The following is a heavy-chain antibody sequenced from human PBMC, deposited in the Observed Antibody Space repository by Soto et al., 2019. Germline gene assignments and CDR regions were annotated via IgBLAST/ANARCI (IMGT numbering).Heavy chain of an antibody. CDR1: GGSISGYY. CDR2: IYYTGDT. V-gene: IGHV4-59*08. CDR3: ASDYGSGSRYYFDY. Sequence: SETLSLTCTVSGGSISGYYWSWIRQPPGKGLELIGYIYYTGDTNYNPSLKSRVTISVDTSKNQFSLKLSSVTAADTAVYYCASDYGSGSRYYFDYWGQGTRVTVS. D-gene: IGHD3-10*01. J-gene: IGHJ4*02.